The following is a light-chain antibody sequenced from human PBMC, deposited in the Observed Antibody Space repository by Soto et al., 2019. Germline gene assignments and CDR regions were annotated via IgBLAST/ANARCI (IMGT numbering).Light chain of an antibody. J-gene: IGKJ1*01. CDR1: HSISSW. CDR3: QQYNTYSPT. CDR2: DAS. V-gene: IGKV1-5*01. Sequence: DIQMTQSPSTLSASVGDRVTITCRASHSISSWLAWYQQKPGKAPKLLIYDASSLESGVPSRFSGSGSGTEFTLTISSLQPDDFATYHCQQYNTYSPTFGQGTKVEIK.